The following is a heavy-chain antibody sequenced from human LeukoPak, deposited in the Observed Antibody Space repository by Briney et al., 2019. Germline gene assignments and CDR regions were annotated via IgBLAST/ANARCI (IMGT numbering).Heavy chain of an antibody. CDR3: ARDGYSSSWYHDY. CDR1: GFTFSTYW. Sequence: PGESLRLSCAASGFTFSTYWMSWVRQAPGKGLEWVANIKEDGSEKHYVDSVKGRFTISRDNAKNSLYLQMNGLRAEDTAVYYCARDGYSSSWYHDYWGQGTLVTVSS. CDR2: IKEDGSEK. J-gene: IGHJ4*02. V-gene: IGHV3-7*01. D-gene: IGHD6-13*01.